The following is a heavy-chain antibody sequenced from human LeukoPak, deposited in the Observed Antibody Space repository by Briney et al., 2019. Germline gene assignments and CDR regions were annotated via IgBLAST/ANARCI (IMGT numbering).Heavy chain of an antibody. J-gene: IGHJ4*02. V-gene: IGHV4-59*01. Sequence: PSETLSLTCTVTGGSISSYYWSWIRQPPGKGLEWIGYIYYTGSTNYNPSLKSRVTISVDTSKNQFSLKLSSVTAAHTAVYYCARQQLSQLYYFDNWGQGTLVTVSS. CDR1: GGSISSYY. D-gene: IGHD6-13*01. CDR3: ARQQLSQLYYFDN. CDR2: IYYTGST.